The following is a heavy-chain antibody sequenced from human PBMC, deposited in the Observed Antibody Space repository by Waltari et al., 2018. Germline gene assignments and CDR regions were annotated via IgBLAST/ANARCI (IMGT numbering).Heavy chain of an antibody. CDR1: GGTFSSYA. D-gene: IGHD3-10*01. CDR2: IIPIFGTA. V-gene: IGHV1-69*05. CDR3: ARGRGSHYYGSGTYYSWFDP. Sequence: QVQLVQSGAEVKKPGSSVKVSCKASGGTFSSYAIHQGRQAPCQGLEWMGGIIPIFGTANYAQKFQGRVTITTDESTSTAYMELSSLRSEDTAVYYCARGRGSHYYGSGTYYSWFDPWGQGTLVTVSS. J-gene: IGHJ5*02.